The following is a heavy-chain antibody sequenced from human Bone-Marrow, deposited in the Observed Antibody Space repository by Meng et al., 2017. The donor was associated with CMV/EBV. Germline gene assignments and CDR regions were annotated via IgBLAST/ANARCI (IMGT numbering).Heavy chain of an antibody. D-gene: IGHD2-2*01. J-gene: IGHJ4*02. CDR1: GFTFSTFW. V-gene: IGHV3-74*01. Sequence: GESLKISCAASGFTFSTFWMHWVRQAPGKGLAWLSRINSDGSSINYADSAKGRFTISRDNAKNTVFLQMNSLRAEDTAVYYCARARVVVPAAMAYWGQGTLVTVSS. CDR2: INSDGSSI. CDR3: ARARVVVPAAMAY.